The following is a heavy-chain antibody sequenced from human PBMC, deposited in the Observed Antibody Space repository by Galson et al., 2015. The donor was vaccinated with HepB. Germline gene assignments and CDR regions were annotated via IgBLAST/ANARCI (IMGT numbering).Heavy chain of an antibody. CDR3: AKVLKTYNRYYYGMDV. CDR1: GFTFSSYG. J-gene: IGHJ6*02. CDR2: ISYDGSNK. V-gene: IGHV3-30*18. D-gene: IGHD5-24*01. Sequence: SLRLSCAASGFTFSSYGMHWVRQAPGKGLEWVAVISYDGSNKYYADSVKGRFTISRDNSKNTLYLQMNSLRAEDTAVYYCAKVLKTYNRYYYGMDVWGQGTTVTVSS.